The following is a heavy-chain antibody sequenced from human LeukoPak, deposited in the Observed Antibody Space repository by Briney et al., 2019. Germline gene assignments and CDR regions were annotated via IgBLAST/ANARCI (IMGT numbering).Heavy chain of an antibody. V-gene: IGHV1-8*01. CDR1: GYTFTSYD. J-gene: IGHJ4*02. CDR3: ARGRRYGYGSGRESGY. D-gene: IGHD3-10*01. Sequence: ASVKVSCKASGYTFTSYDINWVRQATGQGLEWMGWMNPNSGNTDYAQKFQGRVTMTRNTSISTAYMELSSLRSEDTAVYYCARGRRYGYGSGRESGYWGQGTLVTVSS. CDR2: MNPNSGNT.